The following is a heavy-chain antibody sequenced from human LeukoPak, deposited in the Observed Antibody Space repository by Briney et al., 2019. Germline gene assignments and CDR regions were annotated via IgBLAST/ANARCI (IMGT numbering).Heavy chain of an antibody. Sequence: GASVKLSCKASGYTFTSYDINWVRQATGQGPEWMGWMNPNSGNTGYAQKFQRRVTITRNTSISTAYMELSSLRSEDTAVYYCSAAPRRIAVAGTGYYWGQGTLVTVSS. CDR2: MNPNSGNT. D-gene: IGHD6-19*01. V-gene: IGHV1-8*01. CDR3: SAAPRRIAVAGTGYY. CDR1: GYTFTSYD. J-gene: IGHJ4*02.